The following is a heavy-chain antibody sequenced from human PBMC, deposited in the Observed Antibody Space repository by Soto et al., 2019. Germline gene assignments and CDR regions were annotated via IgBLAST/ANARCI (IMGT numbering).Heavy chain of an antibody. Sequence: PVGSLRLSCASSVFTFHSFTMHCVRHTPGKWLEWVALISYDGSNEYYADSVKGRFTISRDNSKSTLYLQMNSLRTDDTALYYCARDPREKNYYLDYWGQGTLVTVSS. V-gene: IGHV3-30-3*01. CDR1: VFTFHSFT. CDR3: ARDPREKNYYLDY. CDR2: ISYDGSNE. J-gene: IGHJ4*02. D-gene: IGHD1-26*01.